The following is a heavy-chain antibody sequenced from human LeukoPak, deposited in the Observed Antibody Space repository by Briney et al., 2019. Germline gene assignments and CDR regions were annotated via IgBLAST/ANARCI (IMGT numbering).Heavy chain of an antibody. Sequence: PSETLSLTCAVYGGSFSGYYWSWIRQPPGKGLEWIGEINHSGSTNYNPSLKSRVTISVDTSKNQFSLKLSSVTAADTAVYYCARCREYDFWSGYSGIYFDYWGQGTLVTVSS. CDR3: ARCREYDFWSGYSGIYFDY. V-gene: IGHV4-34*01. CDR2: INHSGST. CDR1: GGSFSGYY. D-gene: IGHD3-3*01. J-gene: IGHJ4*02.